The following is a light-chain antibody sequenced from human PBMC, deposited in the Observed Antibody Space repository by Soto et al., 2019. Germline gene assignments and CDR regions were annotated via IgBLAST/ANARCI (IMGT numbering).Light chain of an antibody. CDR1: QGISTW. V-gene: IGKV1-12*01. Sequence: DLPMTQSPSSVSASVGDRVPITCRASQGISTWLAWYQQKPGKAPNLLIFTASSLQRGVPSRFSGSGYGTDFTLTISGLQPEDFATYYGEQASFFPLSFGQGTRLEMK. J-gene: IGKJ5*01. CDR2: TAS. CDR3: EQASFFPLS.